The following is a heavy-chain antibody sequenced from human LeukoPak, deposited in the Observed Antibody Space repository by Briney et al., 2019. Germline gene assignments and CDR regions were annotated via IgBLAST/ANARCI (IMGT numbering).Heavy chain of an antibody. Sequence: SVKVSCKASGGTFSSYAISWVRQAPGQGLEWMGGIIPIFGTANYAQKFQGRVTITTDESTSTAYMELSSLRSEDTAVYYCAVSPLGDRAYYYYYMDVWGKGTTVTVSS. CDR3: AVSPLGDRAYYYYYMDV. V-gene: IGHV1-69*05. CDR2: IIPIFGTA. CDR1: GGTFSSYA. J-gene: IGHJ6*03.